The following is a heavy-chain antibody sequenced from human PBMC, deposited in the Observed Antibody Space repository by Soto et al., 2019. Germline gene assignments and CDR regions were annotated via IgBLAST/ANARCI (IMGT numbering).Heavy chain of an antibody. CDR1: GGSISSSSYY. CDR2: IYYSGST. J-gene: IGHJ4*02. CDR3: ARQGYDSSGYFFDY. V-gene: IGHV4-39*01. D-gene: IGHD3-22*01. Sequence: PSETLSLTCTVSGGSISSSSYYWGWIRQPPGKGLEWIGCIYYSGSTYYNPSLKSRVTISVDTSKNQFSLRLSSVTAADTAVYYCARQGYDSSGYFFDYWGQGTLVTVSS.